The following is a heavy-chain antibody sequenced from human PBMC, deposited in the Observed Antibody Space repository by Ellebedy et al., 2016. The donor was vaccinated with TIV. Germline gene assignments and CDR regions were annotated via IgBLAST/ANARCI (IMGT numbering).Heavy chain of an antibody. D-gene: IGHD4-23*01. V-gene: IGHV1-18*01. CDR3: ARVMTGNSPYY. Sequence: ASVKVSXXASGYTFTTYGISWMRQAPGQGLEWMGWISTFNGNTNYAQKFQGRVTMTTDTSTTTSYMEMRNLISDDTAVYYCARVMTGNSPYYWGQGTLVTVSS. CDR1: GYTFTTYG. CDR2: ISTFNGNT. J-gene: IGHJ4*02.